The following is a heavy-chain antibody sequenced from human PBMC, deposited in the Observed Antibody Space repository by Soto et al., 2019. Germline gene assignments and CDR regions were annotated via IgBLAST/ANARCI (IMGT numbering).Heavy chain of an antibody. CDR1: GGSISSGGYY. J-gene: IGHJ3*02. Sequence: TSETLSLTCTVSGGSISSGGYYWSWIRQHPGKGLEWIGYIYYSGSTYYNPSLKSRVTTSVDTSKNQFSLKLSSVTAADTAVYYCARYSKDIVVVVASAGREVIWGQGTMVTVSS. V-gene: IGHV4-31*03. CDR2: IYYSGST. CDR3: ARYSKDIVVVVASAGREVI. D-gene: IGHD2-15*01.